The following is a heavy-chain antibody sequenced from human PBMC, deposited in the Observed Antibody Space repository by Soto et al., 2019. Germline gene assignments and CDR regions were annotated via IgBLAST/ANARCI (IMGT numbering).Heavy chain of an antibody. V-gene: IGHV4-39*01. D-gene: IGHD2-15*01. CDR2: FYYGGCP. Sequence: SETLSLTCTVSGGSISSSTYYWGWIPQPPGKGLEWIGNFYYGGCPYYNPSLKSRVTISVDTSKNQFSLKVTSVTAADTAVYYCARLSLLDANSDYWGQGTLVTVSS. CDR3: ARLSLLDANSDY. J-gene: IGHJ4*02. CDR1: GGSISSSTYY.